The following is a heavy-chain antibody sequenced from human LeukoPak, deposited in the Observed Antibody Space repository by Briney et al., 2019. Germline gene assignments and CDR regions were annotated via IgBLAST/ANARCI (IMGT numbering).Heavy chain of an antibody. CDR1: GFTFSGSA. Sequence: GGSLRLSCAASGFTFSGSAMHWVRQASGKGLEWVGRIRSKANSYATAYAASVKGRFTISRDDSKNTAYLQMNSLKTEDTAVYYCTSHTYYYDSSGYYPRYYYGMDVWGQGTTVTVSS. D-gene: IGHD3-22*01. CDR2: IRSKANSYAT. CDR3: TSHTYYYDSSGYYPRYYYGMDV. V-gene: IGHV3-73*01. J-gene: IGHJ6*02.